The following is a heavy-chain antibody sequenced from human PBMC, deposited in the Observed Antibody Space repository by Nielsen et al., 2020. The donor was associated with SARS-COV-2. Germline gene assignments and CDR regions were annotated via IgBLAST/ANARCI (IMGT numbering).Heavy chain of an antibody. V-gene: IGHV3-7*01. Sequence: GESLKISCAASGFTFSSYWMSWVRQAPGKGLEWVANIKQDGSEKYYADSVKGRFTISRDNSKNTLYLQMNSLRAEDTAVYYCARDGPGGYSYGSYYFDYWGQGTLVTVSS. CDR3: ARDGPGGYSYGSYYFDY. D-gene: IGHD5-18*01. CDR1: GFTFSSYW. CDR2: IKQDGSEK. J-gene: IGHJ4*02.